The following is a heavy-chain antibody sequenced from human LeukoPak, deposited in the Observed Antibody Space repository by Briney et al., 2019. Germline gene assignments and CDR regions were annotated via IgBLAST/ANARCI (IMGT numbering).Heavy chain of an antibody. CDR3: TRVIVAVPGYFDYFDF. D-gene: IGHD6-19*01. CDR1: GFSFSSHY. CDR2: INEDGSNK. J-gene: IGHJ4*02. V-gene: IGHV3-7*01. Sequence: PGGSLRLSCTASGFSFSSHYMRWIRRAPGKGLEWVANINEDGSNKWHLGSVKGRFTVSRDNARNSLYLQMNSLRVEDTAVYYCTRVIVAVPGYFDYFDFWGQGVLVTVSS.